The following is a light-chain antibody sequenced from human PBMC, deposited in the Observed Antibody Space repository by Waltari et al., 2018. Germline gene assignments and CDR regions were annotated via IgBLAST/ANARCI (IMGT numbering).Light chain of an antibody. J-gene: IGKJ1*01. CDR2: AAS. V-gene: IGKV1-39*01. CDR3: QQSYSTT. CDR1: QSIRSY. Sequence: DIQMTQSPSSLSASLGDRVTITCRASQSIRSYLNWYQQKPGKAPKLLIYAASSLQSGVPSRFSGSGSGTDFTLTISSLQPEDFATYYCQQSYSTTFGQGTKVEIK.